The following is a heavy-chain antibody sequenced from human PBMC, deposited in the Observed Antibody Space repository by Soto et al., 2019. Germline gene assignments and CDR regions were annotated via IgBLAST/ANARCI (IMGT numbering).Heavy chain of an antibody. Sequence: SETLSLTCAVYGGSFSGYYWSWIRQPPGKGLEWIGEINHSGSTNYNPSLKSRVTISVDTSKNQFSLRLSSVTAADTAVYYCARQAGGYSSRFYYYYYMDVWGKGTTVTVSS. CDR3: ARQAGGYSSRFYYYYYMDV. CDR1: GGSFSGYY. D-gene: IGHD6-13*01. V-gene: IGHV4-34*01. J-gene: IGHJ6*03. CDR2: INHSGST.